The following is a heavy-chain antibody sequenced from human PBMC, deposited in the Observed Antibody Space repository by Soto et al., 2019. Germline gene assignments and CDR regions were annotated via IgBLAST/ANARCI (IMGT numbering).Heavy chain of an antibody. D-gene: IGHD3-10*01. V-gene: IGHV1-18*01. CDR1: GYTFTSYG. J-gene: IGHJ4*02. CDR3: ARVYRITMVRGELSEY. Sequence: QVQLVQSGAEVKKPGASVKVSCKASGYTFTSYGISWVRQAPGQGFEWMGWISAYNGNTNYAQKLQGRVTMTTDTSTSTVYMERRSLRSDDTAVYYCARVYRITMVRGELSEYWGQGTLVTVSS. CDR2: ISAYNGNT.